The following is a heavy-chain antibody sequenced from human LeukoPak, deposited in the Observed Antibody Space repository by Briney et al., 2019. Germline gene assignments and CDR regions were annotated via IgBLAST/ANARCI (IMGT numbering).Heavy chain of an antibody. CDR1: GFTFSSYG. CDR3: AKEGGLKDAFDI. Sequence: GGSLRLSCAASGFTFSSYGMHWVRQAPGKGLEWVAFIRYDGSNKYYADSVKGRFTISRDNSKKMLYLQMNSLRAEDTAVYYCAKEGGLKDAFDIWGQGTMVTVSS. J-gene: IGHJ3*02. V-gene: IGHV3-30*02. D-gene: IGHD1-26*01. CDR2: IRYDGSNK.